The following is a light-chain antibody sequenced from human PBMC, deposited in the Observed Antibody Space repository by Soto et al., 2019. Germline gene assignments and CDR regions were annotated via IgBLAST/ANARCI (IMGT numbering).Light chain of an antibody. Sequence: QSVLTQPAPVSGSPGQSITISCTGTSSDVGSYIYVSWYQHHPGKAPKLMIYDVSNRPSGVSNRFSGSKSGNTASLTISGLQAEDEAEYYCVSYTTFSSYVFGTGTKLTVL. CDR3: VSYTTFSSYV. CDR1: SSDVGSYIY. CDR2: DVS. V-gene: IGLV2-14*01. J-gene: IGLJ1*01.